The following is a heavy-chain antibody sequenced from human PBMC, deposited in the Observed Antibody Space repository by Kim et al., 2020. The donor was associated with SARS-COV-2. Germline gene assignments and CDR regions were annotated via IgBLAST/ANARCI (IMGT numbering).Heavy chain of an antibody. Sequence: GGSLRLSCAASGFRFSSYGMHWVRQAPGKGLEWVSIIWYDGTNKYYADSVKGRFTISRDNSKNTVYLQMNSLRDEDTAVYYCAKDSNDEYVWGRFVYW. CDR3: AKDSNDEYVWGRFVY. CDR2: IWYDGTNK. CDR1: GFRFSSYG. J-gene: IGHJ4*01. D-gene: IGHD3-16*01. V-gene: IGHV3-33*06.